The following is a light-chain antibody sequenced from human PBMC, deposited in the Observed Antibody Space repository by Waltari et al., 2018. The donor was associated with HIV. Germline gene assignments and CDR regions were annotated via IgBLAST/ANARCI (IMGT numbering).Light chain of an antibody. Sequence: VMTQSPDSLAVSLGERATINCKSSQSLFYSSNNKNYLAWYQQKPGQPPKLLIHWASTRISGVPDRFSGSGSATEFTLTIRSLQAEDVAVYYSHQYFSTPQTFGQGTKVEVK. V-gene: IGKV4-1*01. CDR2: WAS. J-gene: IGKJ1*01. CDR1: QSLFYSSNNKNY. CDR3: HQYFSTPQT.